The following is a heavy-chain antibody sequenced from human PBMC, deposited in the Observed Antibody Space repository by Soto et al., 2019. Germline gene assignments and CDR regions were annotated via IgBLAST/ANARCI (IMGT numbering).Heavy chain of an antibody. Sequence: QVQLVQSGDEVKKPGDSVKVSCKASDNSFSTFDLSWVRKAPGPGLEWMGSSSPYNGYTDYAQNLQGRVTMTTDRDTSTALRELRILRSDDTAVYYCASGGAVASAIDSWGQGTLVTVSS. D-gene: IGHD6-19*01. CDR1: DNSFSTFD. CDR2: SSPYNGYT. J-gene: IGHJ4*02. V-gene: IGHV1-18*01. CDR3: ASGGAVASAIDS.